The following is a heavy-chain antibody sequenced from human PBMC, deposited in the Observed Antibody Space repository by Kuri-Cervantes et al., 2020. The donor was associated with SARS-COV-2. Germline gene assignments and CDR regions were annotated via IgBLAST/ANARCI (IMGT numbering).Heavy chain of an antibody. CDR2: IYHSGST. Sequence: SETLSLTCTVSGYSISSGYYWGWIRQPPGKGLEWIGSIYHSGSTNYNPSLKSRVTMSVDTSKNQFSLKLSSVTAADTAVYYCARVVPAADEGLYYYYMDVWGKGTTVTAP. V-gene: IGHV4-38-2*02. D-gene: IGHD2-2*01. CDR3: ARVVPAADEGLYYYYMDV. CDR1: GYSISSGYY. J-gene: IGHJ6*03.